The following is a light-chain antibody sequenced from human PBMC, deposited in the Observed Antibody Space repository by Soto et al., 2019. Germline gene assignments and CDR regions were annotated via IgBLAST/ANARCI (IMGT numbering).Light chain of an antibody. J-gene: IGLJ3*02. CDR3: CSYAGSYLWV. CDR2: DVS. V-gene: IGLV2-11*01. CDR1: SSDVGGYNY. Sequence: QSALTQPRSVSGSPGQSVTISCTGTSSDVGGYNYVSWYQQHPGKAPKLMIYDVSKRPPGVPDRFSGSKSGNTASLTISGLQAEDEADYYCCSYAGSYLWVFGGGTKLTVL.